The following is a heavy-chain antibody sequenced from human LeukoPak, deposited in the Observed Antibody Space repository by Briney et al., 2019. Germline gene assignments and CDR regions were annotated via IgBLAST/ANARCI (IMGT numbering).Heavy chain of an antibody. CDR1: GFTFSSYS. Sequence: GGSLRLSCAASGFTFSSYSMSWVRQAPGKRLEWVSYISSSGSTIYYADSVKGRFTISRDNAKNSLFLQINSLRAEDTAVYYCARHGYPTPGIDYWGQETLVTVSS. V-gene: IGHV3-48*01. J-gene: IGHJ4*02. D-gene: IGHD4-23*01. CDR3: ARHGYPTPGIDY. CDR2: ISSSGSTI.